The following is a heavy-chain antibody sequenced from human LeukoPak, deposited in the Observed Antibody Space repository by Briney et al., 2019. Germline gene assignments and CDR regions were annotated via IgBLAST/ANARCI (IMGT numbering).Heavy chain of an antibody. Sequence: SETLSLTCTVSGGSISSYYWSWIRQPAGKGLEWIGRIYTSGSTNYNPSLKSRATMSVDTSKNQFSLKLSSVTAADTAVYYCARDRTTVTTVAYYYYMDVWGKGTTVTVSS. CDR3: ARDRTTVTTVAYYYYMDV. CDR1: GGSISSYY. V-gene: IGHV4-4*07. J-gene: IGHJ6*03. D-gene: IGHD4-11*01. CDR2: IYTSGST.